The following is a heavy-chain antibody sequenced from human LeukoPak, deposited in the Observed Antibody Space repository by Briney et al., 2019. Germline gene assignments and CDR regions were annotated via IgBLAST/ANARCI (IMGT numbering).Heavy chain of an antibody. CDR1: GGSISSYY. Sequence: PSETLSLTCTVSGGSISSYYWSWTRQPAGKGLEWIGRIYSTGSTNYNPSLKSRVTMSVDTSKNQFSLRLRSVTAADTAVYYCARQIASAGTAGFDFWGQGALVTVSS. CDR3: ARQIASAGTAGFDF. CDR2: IYSTGST. J-gene: IGHJ4*02. D-gene: IGHD6-13*01. V-gene: IGHV4-4*07.